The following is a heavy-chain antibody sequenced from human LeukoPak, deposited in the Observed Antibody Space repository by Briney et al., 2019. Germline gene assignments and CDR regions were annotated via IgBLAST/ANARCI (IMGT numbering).Heavy chain of an antibody. Sequence: PGGSLRLSCAASGFTFNSYGMSWVRQAPGKGLEWVSSISSSSSYIYYAASVKGRFTISRDNAKNSLYLQMNSLRAEDTAVYYCARNTHRTSWSLGSWGQGTLVTVSS. CDR1: GFTFNSYG. CDR2: ISSSSSYI. CDR3: ARNTHRTSWSLGS. V-gene: IGHV3-21*01. J-gene: IGHJ4*02. D-gene: IGHD2-2*01.